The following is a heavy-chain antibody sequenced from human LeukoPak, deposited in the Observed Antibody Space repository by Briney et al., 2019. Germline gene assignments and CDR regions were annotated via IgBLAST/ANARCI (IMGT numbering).Heavy chain of an antibody. V-gene: IGHV2-5*02. CDR1: GFSLSTSGVG. CDR3: AHSANYYGSGSYAFYFDY. CDR2: IYWDDDK. D-gene: IGHD3-10*01. Sequence: SGPTLVEPTQTLTLTCTFSGFSLSTSGVGVGWIRQPPGKALEWLALIYWDDDKRYSPSLKSRLTITKDTSKNQVVLTMTNMDPVDTATYYCAHSANYYGSGSYAFYFDYWGQGTLVTVSS. J-gene: IGHJ4*02.